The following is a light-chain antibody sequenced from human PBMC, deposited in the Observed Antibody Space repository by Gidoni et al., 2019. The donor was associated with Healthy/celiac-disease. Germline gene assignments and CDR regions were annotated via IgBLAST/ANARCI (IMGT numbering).Light chain of an antibody. J-gene: IGLJ2*01. CDR1: NIGSKS. CDR3: QVWDSSSDHVV. V-gene: IGLV3-21*03. CDR2: DDS. Sequence: SSVLTPPPSVSVAPGTTARLTCGGNNIGSKSVHWYQQKPGQAPVLVVYDDSHRPSGIPARFSGSNSGNTATLTISRVEAGDEADYYCQVWDSSSDHVVFGGGTKLTVL.